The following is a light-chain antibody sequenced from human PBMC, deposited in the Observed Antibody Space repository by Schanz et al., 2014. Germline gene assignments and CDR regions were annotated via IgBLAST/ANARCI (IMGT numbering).Light chain of an antibody. CDR3: QQYYSIPLT. V-gene: IGKV1-12*01. CDR2: TAS. CDR1: QGIDKW. Sequence: DIQMTQSPSSVSASVGDRVTITCRASQGIDKWLAWYQHKPGKAPNLLIYTASTLQSGVPSRFSGSGSGTEFTLTISSLQAEDVAVYYCQQYYSIPLTFGGGTKVEVK. J-gene: IGKJ4*01.